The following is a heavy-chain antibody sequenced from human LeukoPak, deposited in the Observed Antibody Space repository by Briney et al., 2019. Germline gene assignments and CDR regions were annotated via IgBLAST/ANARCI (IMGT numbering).Heavy chain of an antibody. CDR1: GFTFSSYS. D-gene: IGHD3-3*01. J-gene: IGHJ6*03. CDR3: ARDPGGTIFGVVNVYMDV. CDR2: ISSSSSTI. V-gene: IGHV3-48*04. Sequence: GGSLRLSCAASGFTFSSYSMNWVRQAPGKGLEWVSYISSSSSTIYYADSVKGRFTTSRDNAKNSLYLQMNSLRAEDTAVYYCARDPGGTIFGVVNVYMDVWGKGTTVTVSS.